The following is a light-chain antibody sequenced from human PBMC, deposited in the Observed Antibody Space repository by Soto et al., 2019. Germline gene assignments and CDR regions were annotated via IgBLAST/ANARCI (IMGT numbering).Light chain of an antibody. V-gene: IGLV2-14*03. CDR2: HVS. J-gene: IGLJ1*01. CDR1: SGDVGAYNF. CDR3: SSYARSDPSV. Sequence: QSALTQPASVSGSPGQSITISCTGTSGDVGAYNFVSWYQQHPGKAPKLIVYHVSDRPSGFSSRFSGSKSGNSASLTISGLHAEDEADYYCSSYARSDPSVLGTGTKATVI.